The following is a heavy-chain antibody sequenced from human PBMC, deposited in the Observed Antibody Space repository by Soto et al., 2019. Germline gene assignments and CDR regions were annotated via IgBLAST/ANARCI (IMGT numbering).Heavy chain of an antibody. CDR3: ASERGDIVLVPAALSS. J-gene: IGHJ5*02. Sequence: QVQLVESGGTVVQPGRSLRLSCAASGFSFKNFAINWVRQPPGKGLQWVAVILHDGSKIYYGDSVKGRFTISRDNSKNTVYLQINSVRPEDTAIHYCASERGDIVLVPAALSSWGQGTVVTAPS. D-gene: IGHD2-2*01. CDR2: ILHDGSKI. CDR1: GFSFKNFA. V-gene: IGHV3-30*04.